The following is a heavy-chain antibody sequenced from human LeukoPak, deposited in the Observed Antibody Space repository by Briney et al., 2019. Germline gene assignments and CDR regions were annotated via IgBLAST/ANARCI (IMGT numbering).Heavy chain of an antibody. V-gene: IGHV3-23*01. CDR2: ISGSGDTT. D-gene: IGHD3-10*01. CDR3: AKARGFAEFDY. CDR1: GFTFSGHG. J-gene: IGHJ4*02. Sequence: GGSLRLSCAASGFTFSGHGMRWVRRAPGKGLDWVSAISGSGDTTYYADSVKGRFTISRDNSKNTLYLQMNSLRAEDTALYFCAKARGFAEFDYWGQGTLVTVSS.